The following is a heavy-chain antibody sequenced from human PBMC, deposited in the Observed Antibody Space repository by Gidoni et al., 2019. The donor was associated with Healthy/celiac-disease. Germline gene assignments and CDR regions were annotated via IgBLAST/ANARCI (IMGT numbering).Heavy chain of an antibody. CDR1: GVSFSGYY. CDR3: ARGSSGWYLQYYDY. V-gene: IGHV4-34*01. D-gene: IGHD6-19*01. CDR2: INHSGST. Sequence: QVQLQQWGAGLLKPSATLSLTCAVYGVSFSGYYWSWLRQPPGKGLEWIGEINHSGSTNYNPSLKSRVTISVDTSKNQFSLKLSSVTAADTAVYYCARGSSGWYLQYYDYWGQGTLVTVSS. J-gene: IGHJ4*02.